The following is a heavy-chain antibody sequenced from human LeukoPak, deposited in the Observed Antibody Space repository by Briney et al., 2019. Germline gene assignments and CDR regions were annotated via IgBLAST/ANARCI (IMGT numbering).Heavy chain of an antibody. Sequence: AGGSLRLSCAASGFTFSGSTMHWVRQASGKGLEWVGRITSKIDGYMTAYGASVKGRFTISRDDSKNTAYLQMNSLKTEDTAVYYCWSELRSGNFAHWGQGTLVTVSS. V-gene: IGHV3-73*01. CDR3: WSELRSGNFAH. D-gene: IGHD1-7*01. CDR2: ITSKIDGYMT. J-gene: IGHJ5*02. CDR1: GFTFSGST.